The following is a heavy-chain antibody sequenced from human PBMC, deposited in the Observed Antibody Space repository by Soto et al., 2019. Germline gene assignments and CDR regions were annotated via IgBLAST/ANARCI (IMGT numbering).Heavy chain of an antibody. J-gene: IGHJ3*02. D-gene: IGHD3-10*01. Sequence: ASVKVSCKASGYTFTSYYMHWVRQAPGQGLEWMGIINPSGGSTSYAQKFQGRVTMTRDTSTSTVYMELSSLRSEDTAVYYCAAVWFGELFAFDIWGQGTMVTVSS. CDR3: AAVWFGELFAFDI. CDR2: INPSGGST. CDR1: GYTFTSYY. V-gene: IGHV1-46*01.